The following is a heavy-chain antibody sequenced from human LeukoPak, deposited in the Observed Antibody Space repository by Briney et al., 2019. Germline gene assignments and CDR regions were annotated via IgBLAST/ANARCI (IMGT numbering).Heavy chain of an antibody. CDR1: GGTFSSYA. V-gene: IGHV1-46*01. CDR2: INPSGRST. Sequence: AASVTVSCKASGGTFSSYAISWVRQAPGQGLEWMGIINPSGRSTSYAQKFQGRVTMTRDTSTSTVYMELSSLRSEDTAVYYCAREDGDYPDYWGQGTLVTVSS. D-gene: IGHD4-17*01. J-gene: IGHJ4*02. CDR3: AREDGDYPDY.